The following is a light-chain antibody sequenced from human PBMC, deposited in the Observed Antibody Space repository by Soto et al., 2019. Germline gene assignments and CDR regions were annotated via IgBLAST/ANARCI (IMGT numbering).Light chain of an antibody. J-gene: IGKJ2*01. CDR3: QQRSSWPGYT. CDR1: QSVSNY. V-gene: IGKV3-11*01. Sequence: EIVLTQSPATLSLSPGERATLSCRASQSVSNYLAWYQQKPGQAPSLLIYDASNRATGIPARFSGGGSETDFTLTISGLEPEDFAVDYCQQRSSWPGYTFGQGTKLEIK. CDR2: DAS.